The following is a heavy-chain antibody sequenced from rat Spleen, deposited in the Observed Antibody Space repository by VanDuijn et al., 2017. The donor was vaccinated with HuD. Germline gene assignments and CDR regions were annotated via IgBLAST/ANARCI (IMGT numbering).Heavy chain of an antibody. CDR3: AREKYYRADY. CDR2: ISYDGSST. V-gene: IGHV5-7*01. J-gene: IGHJ2*01. CDR1: GFTFSDYN. D-gene: IGHD1-1*01. Sequence: EVQLVESGGGLVQPGRSLKLSCAASGFTFSDYNMAWVRQAPKKGLEWVATISYDGSSTYYRDSVKVRFTISRDNAESTLYLQLNSLRSEDTATYYCAREKYYRADYGGQGVMVTVSS.